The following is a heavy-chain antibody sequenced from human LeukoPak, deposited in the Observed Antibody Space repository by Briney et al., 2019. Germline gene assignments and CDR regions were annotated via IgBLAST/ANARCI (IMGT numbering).Heavy chain of an antibody. D-gene: IGHD4-17*01. V-gene: IGHV4-39*07. CDR2: IYYSGST. CDR3: ARDQRPHDYGDYGLIT. CDR1: GGSISSSSYY. J-gene: IGHJ5*02. Sequence: SETLSLTCTVSGGSISSSSYYWGWIRQPPGKGLEWIESIYYSGSTYYNPSLKSRVTISVDTSKNQFSLKLSSVTAADTAVYYCARDQRPHDYGDYGLITWGQGTLVTVSS.